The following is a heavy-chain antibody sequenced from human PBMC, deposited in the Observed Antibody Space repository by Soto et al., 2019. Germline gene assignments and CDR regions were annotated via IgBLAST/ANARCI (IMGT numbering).Heavy chain of an antibody. V-gene: IGHV1-3*01. Sequence: ASVKVSCKASGYTFTSYALHWVGQAPGQRREWMGWINPGKGNTRYSQNFQGRVTITRDTSASTAYMELSSLRSEDTAVYYCASAGYCIGDSSSHAIDWWGQRVLVTVSS. D-gene: IGHD2-15*01. J-gene: IGHJ4*02. CDR2: INPGKGNT. CDR3: ASAGYCIGDSSSHAIDW. CDR1: GYTFTSYA.